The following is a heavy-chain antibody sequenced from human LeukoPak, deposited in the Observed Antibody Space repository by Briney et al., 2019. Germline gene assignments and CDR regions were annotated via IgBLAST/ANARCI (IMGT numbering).Heavy chain of an antibody. V-gene: IGHV3-43D*03. Sequence: PGGTLRLSCAASGFTFSSYGMSWVRQAPGKGLEWVSLISWDGGSTYYADSVKGRFTISRDNSKNSLYLQMNSLRAEDTALYYCAKNAHNWNDVGWFDPWGQGTLVTVSS. D-gene: IGHD1-20*01. CDR1: GFTFSSYG. J-gene: IGHJ5*02. CDR2: ISWDGGST. CDR3: AKNAHNWNDVGWFDP.